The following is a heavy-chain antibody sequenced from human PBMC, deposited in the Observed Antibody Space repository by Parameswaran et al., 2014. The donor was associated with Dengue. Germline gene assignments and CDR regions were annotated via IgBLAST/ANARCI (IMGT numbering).Heavy chain of an antibody. V-gene: IGHV3-30-3*01. CDR3: ARAGDILTGYLVAVDY. CDR2: ISYDGSNK. D-gene: IGHD3-9*01. Sequence: WIRQPPGKGLEWVAVISYDGSNKYYADSVKGRFTISRDNSKNTLYLQMNSLRAEDTAVYYCARAGDILTGYLVAVDYWGQGTLVTVSS. J-gene: IGHJ4*02.